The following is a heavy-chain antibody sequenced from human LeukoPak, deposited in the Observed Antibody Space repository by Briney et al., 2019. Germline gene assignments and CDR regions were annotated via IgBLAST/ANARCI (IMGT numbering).Heavy chain of an antibody. CDR1: GGSISSTTYY. V-gene: IGHV4-39*01. CDR3: ATQVAGGPLDY. CDR2: IYYTGRT. D-gene: IGHD6-19*01. Sequence: PSETLSLTCAVSGGSISSTTYYWAWIRQPPGKGLEWIGSIYYTGRTHYIPSLKSRVTISLNTSKNQFSLSLSSVTAADTAVYYCATQVAGGPLDYWGQGTLVTVSS. J-gene: IGHJ4*02.